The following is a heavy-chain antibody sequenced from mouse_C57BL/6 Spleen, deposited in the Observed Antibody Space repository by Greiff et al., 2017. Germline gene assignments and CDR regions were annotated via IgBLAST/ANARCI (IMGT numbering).Heavy chain of an antibody. J-gene: IGHJ4*01. CDR1: GYTFTDYE. D-gene: IGHD1-1*01. CDR2: IDPETGGT. CDR3: TKTVVDYYAMDY. V-gene: IGHV1-15*01. Sequence: VQRVESGAELVRPGASVTLSCKASGYTFTDYEMHWVKQTPVHGLEWIGAIDPETGGTAYNQKFKGKAILTADKSSSTAYMELRSLTSEDSAVYYCTKTVVDYYAMDYWGQGTSVTVSS.